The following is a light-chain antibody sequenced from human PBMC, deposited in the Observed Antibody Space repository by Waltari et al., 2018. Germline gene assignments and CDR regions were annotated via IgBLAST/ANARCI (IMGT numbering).Light chain of an antibody. CDR3: QQYGSFT. CDR2: GAS. Sequence: EIVLTQSPGTLSLSPGERATLSCRASQSVPHNYLAWYQHKPGQAPRLLIYGASRRATGTPDRISGSGSGTDFTLTISRLESEDSAVYFCQQYGSFTFGGGTKVEIK. J-gene: IGKJ4*01. V-gene: IGKV3-20*01. CDR1: QSVPHNY.